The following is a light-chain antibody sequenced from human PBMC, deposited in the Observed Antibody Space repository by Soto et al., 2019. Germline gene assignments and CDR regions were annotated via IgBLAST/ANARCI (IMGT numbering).Light chain of an antibody. J-gene: IGLJ2*01. CDR3: QTWGSGIVV. CDR2: LNSDGSH. CDR1: SGHSNYA. V-gene: IGLV4-69*01. Sequence: QLVLTQSPSASASLGASVKLTSTLSSGHSNYAIAWHQQQSEKGPRYLMKLNSDGSHNKGDGIPDRFSGSSSGAERYLTISSLQSEDEADYYCQTWGSGIVVFGGGTTLTVL.